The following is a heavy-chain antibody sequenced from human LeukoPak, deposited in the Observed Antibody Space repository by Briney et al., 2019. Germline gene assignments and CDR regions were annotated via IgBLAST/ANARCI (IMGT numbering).Heavy chain of an antibody. Sequence: GGSLRLSCAASGFSFSSYEMTWVRQAPGKGLEWVSCISSSGSTTYCADSVKGRFTISRDNAKDSMYLQVNSLRAEDTAVYYCARSCSCSFWGQGTLVTVSS. CDR3: ARSCSCSF. CDR2: ISSSGSTT. CDR1: GFSFSSYE. D-gene: IGHD6-13*01. V-gene: IGHV3-48*03. J-gene: IGHJ4*02.